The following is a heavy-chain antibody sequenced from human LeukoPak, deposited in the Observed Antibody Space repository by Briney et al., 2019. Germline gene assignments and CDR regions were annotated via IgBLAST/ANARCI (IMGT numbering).Heavy chain of an antibody. D-gene: IGHD2-2*01. Sequence: SVTLSLTCSVSGGSISYYYWSWIRQFPGKGLEWIGYISDGESPDYNPSLQSRVTIYVDSSKNQFFLNLTSVTAADTAVYYCAQDRFSFVHWGQGTLVTVSS. CDR1: GGSISYYY. CDR3: AQDRFSFVH. V-gene: IGHV4-59*01. CDR2: ISDGESP. J-gene: IGHJ1*01.